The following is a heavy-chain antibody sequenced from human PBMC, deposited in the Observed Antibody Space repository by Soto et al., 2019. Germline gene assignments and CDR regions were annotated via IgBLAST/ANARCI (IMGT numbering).Heavy chain of an antibody. CDR1: GYTLTGLS. Sequence: ASVKVSCKVSGYTLTGLSMHWVRRAPGKGLEWMGGFDPEDGETIYAQKFQGRVTMTEDTSTDTAYMELSSLRSEDTAVYYCATDRPGYSGYDWDYWGQGTLVTSPQ. J-gene: IGHJ4*02. D-gene: IGHD5-12*01. V-gene: IGHV1-24*01. CDR2: FDPEDGET. CDR3: ATDRPGYSGYDWDY.